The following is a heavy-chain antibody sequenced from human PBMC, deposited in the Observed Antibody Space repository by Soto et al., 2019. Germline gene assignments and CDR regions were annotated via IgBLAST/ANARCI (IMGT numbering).Heavy chain of an antibody. D-gene: IGHD1-7*01. CDR3: AKDRMELPDAFDI. J-gene: IGHJ3*02. Sequence: LRLSCAASGFTFSSYAMSWVRQAPGKGLEWVPAISGSGGSTYYADSVKGRFTISRDNSKNTLYLQMNSLRAEDTAVYYCAKDRMELPDAFDIWGQGTMVTVSS. CDR2: ISGSGGST. CDR1: GFTFSSYA. V-gene: IGHV3-23*01.